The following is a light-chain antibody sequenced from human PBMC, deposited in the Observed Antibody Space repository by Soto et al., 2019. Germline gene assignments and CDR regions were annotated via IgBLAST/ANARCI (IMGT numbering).Light chain of an antibody. Sequence: EIVMTQSPATLSLSPGKRTTLSCRASQSISSNLAWYQQKPGQAPSLLIYDAFTRATGIPARFSGSGSGTEFTLTISSLQSEDFAVYYCQQYNNWPLTFGGGTKVDIK. V-gene: IGKV3-15*01. CDR3: QQYNNWPLT. J-gene: IGKJ4*01. CDR1: QSISSN. CDR2: DAF.